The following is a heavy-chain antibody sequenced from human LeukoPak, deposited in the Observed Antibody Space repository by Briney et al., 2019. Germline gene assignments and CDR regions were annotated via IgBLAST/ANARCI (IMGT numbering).Heavy chain of an antibody. Sequence: GGSLRLSCAASGFTFSSYAMSWVRQAPGKGLEWVSAISGSGGRTYYADSVKGRFTISRDNSKHPLYLQMNSLRAEDTAVYYCAKDLGLGDYVWGSYRTPYYYGMDVWGKGTTVTVSS. CDR2: ISGSGGRT. CDR1: GFTFSSYA. V-gene: IGHV3-23*01. CDR3: AKDLGLGDYVWGSYRTPYYYGMDV. D-gene: IGHD3-16*02. J-gene: IGHJ6*04.